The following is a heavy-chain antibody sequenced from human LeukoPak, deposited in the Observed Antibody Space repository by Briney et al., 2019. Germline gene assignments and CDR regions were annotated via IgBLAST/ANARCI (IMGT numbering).Heavy chain of an antibody. CDR1: GGSFSSEA. CDR3: GRKAGDCGGGSCYSIDY. J-gene: IGHJ4*02. Sequence: SAKVSCKAFGGSFSSEAISWVRQAPGQGLEWMGGIIPIFGTANYAQKFQGRVTITTDESTTTAYMEVSSLRSEDTAVYYCGRKAGDCGGGSCYSIDYWGQGTLVTVSS. D-gene: IGHD2-15*01. V-gene: IGHV1-69*05. CDR2: IIPIFGTA.